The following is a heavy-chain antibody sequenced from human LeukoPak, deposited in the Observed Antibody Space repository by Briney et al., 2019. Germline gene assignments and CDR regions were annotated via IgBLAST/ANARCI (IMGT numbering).Heavy chain of an antibody. Sequence: PSETLSLTCTVSGVSTTNGIYYWAWIRQPPGKGLEWIGSVHNVGSTYYNLSLRSRVTMSIDTSKNQFSLRLNSVTAADTAVYYRARHAEYNSGWHFYLDHWGQGILVTVSS. V-gene: IGHV4-39*01. J-gene: IGHJ4*02. CDR1: GVSTTNGIYY. CDR3: ARHAEYNSGWHFYLDH. D-gene: IGHD6-19*01. CDR2: VHNVGST.